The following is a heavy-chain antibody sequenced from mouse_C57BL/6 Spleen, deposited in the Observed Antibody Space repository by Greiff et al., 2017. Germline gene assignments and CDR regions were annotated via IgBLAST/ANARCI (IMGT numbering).Heavy chain of an antibody. CDR1: GYTFTSYW. Sequence: VKLQESGAELVKPGASVKLSCKASGYTFTSYWMQWVKQRPGQGLEWIGEIDPSDSYTNYNQKFKGKATLTVDTSSSTAYMQLSSLTSEDSAVYYCARSPTGTGYYAMDYWGQGTSVTVSS. J-gene: IGHJ4*01. CDR3: ARSPTGTGYYAMDY. V-gene: IGHV1-50*01. D-gene: IGHD4-1*02. CDR2: IDPSDSYT.